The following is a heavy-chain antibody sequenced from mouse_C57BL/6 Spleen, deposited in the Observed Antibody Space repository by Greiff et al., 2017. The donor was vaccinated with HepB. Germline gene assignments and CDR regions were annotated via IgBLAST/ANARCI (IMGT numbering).Heavy chain of an antibody. D-gene: IGHD2-1*01. V-gene: IGHV1-4*01. Sequence: VQLQQSGAELARPGASVKMSCKASGYTFTSYTMHWVKQRPGQGLEWIGYINPSSGYTKYNQKFKDKATLTADKSSGTAYMQLSSLTSEDSAVYYCATLYYGNGDAMDYWGQGTSVTVSS. CDR1: GYTFTSYT. J-gene: IGHJ4*01. CDR2: INPSSGYT. CDR3: ATLYYGNGDAMDY.